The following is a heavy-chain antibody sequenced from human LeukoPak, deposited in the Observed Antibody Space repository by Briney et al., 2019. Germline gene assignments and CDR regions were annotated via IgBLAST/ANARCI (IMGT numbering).Heavy chain of an antibody. CDR2: ITASGTAM. Sequence: PGGSLRLSCAVSVFTFSSYCMNWVRQAPGKGLEWFSHITASGTAMFYADSVKGRFTISRDNAKNSLYLQMNSLRDEDTAVYYCASSGSYRFDYWGQGTLVTVSS. CDR3: ASSGSYRFDY. V-gene: IGHV3-48*02. D-gene: IGHD1-26*01. CDR1: VFTFSSYC. J-gene: IGHJ4*02.